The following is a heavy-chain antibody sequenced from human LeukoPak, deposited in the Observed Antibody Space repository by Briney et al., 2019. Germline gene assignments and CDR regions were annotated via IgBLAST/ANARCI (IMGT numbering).Heavy chain of an antibody. Sequence: SVKVSCKASGYTFTAWYIHWVRQAPGQGLEWMGWINPNSGGTNYAQKFQGRVTMTRDTSISTAYMELSRLRSDDTAVYYCARAYTTYYDYVWGSYRPGNWGQGTLVTVSS. J-gene: IGHJ4*02. V-gene: IGHV1-2*02. CDR3: ARAYTTYYDYVWGSYRPGN. CDR2: INPNSGGT. CDR1: GYTFTAWY. D-gene: IGHD3-16*02.